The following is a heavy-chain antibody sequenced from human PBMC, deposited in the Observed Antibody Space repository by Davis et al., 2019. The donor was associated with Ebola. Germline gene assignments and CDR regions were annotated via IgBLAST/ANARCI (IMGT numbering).Heavy chain of an antibody. V-gene: IGHV3-53*01. D-gene: IGHD2-15*01. CDR3: ARDLGPYCSGGGCYPRGY. Sequence: PGGSLRLSCAASGFTVSSNYMSWVRQAPGKGLEWVSVIYSGGSTYYADSVKGRFTISRDNSQNTLYLQMNSLRAEDTAVYYCARDLGPYCSGGGCYPRGYWGQGTLVTVSS. J-gene: IGHJ4*02. CDR1: GFTVSSNY. CDR2: IYSGGST.